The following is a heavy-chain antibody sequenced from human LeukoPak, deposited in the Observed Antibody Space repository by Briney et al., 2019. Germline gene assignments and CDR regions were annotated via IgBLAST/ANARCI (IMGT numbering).Heavy chain of an antibody. J-gene: IGHJ4*02. D-gene: IGHD3-3*01. CDR3: ARIDFWSGYCLDY. Sequence: ASVKVSCKASGYTFTDYYMHWVRQAPGQGLEWMGWINPSSGATNYAHKFQGRVTMTRDTSITTASMELSRLRSDDTAVYYCARIDFWSGYCLDYWGQGTLVTVSS. CDR2: INPSSGAT. CDR1: GYTFTDYY. V-gene: IGHV1-2*07.